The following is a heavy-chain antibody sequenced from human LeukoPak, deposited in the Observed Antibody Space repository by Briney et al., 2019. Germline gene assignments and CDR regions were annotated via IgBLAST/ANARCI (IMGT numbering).Heavy chain of an antibody. CDR2: IYTSGST. V-gene: IGHV4-61*02. J-gene: IGHJ4*02. CDR3: ARAKQSGGFDY. Sequence: SQTLSLTCTVSGGSISSGSYYWSWLRQPAGKGLEWIGRIYTSGSTNYNPSLKSRVTISVDTSKNQFSLKLSSVTAADTAVYYCARAKQSGGFDYWGQGTLVTVSS. CDR1: GGSISSGSYY. D-gene: IGHD6-25*01.